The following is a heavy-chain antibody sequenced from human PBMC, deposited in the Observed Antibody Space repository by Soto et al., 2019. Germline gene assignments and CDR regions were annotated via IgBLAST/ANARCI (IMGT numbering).Heavy chain of an antibody. V-gene: IGHV3-30*18. CDR1: GFTFSSYG. CDR2: ISYDGSNK. CDR3: AKDRGP. J-gene: IGHJ5*02. Sequence: SGFTFSSYGMHWVRPAPGKGLEWVAVISYDGSNKYYADSVKGRFTISRDNSKNTLYLQMNSLRAEDTAVYYCAKDRGPWGQGTLVTVSS.